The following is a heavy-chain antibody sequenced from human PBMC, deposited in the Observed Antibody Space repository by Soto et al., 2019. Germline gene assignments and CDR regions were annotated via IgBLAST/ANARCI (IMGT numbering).Heavy chain of an antibody. CDR3: AKDALDSLVVLYHPQNGLAV. CDR1: GFTFRPYA. CDR2: ISGSGGST. D-gene: IGHD2-2*01. Sequence: GGSLRLSCAASGFTFRPYAMRWVRQAPGKGLEWVSAISGSGGSTYYADSVKGRFTISRDNSKNTLYLQMNSLRAEDTAVYYCAKDALDSLVVLYHPQNGLAVWAQGTSVIGSS. J-gene: IGHJ6*01. V-gene: IGHV3-23*01.